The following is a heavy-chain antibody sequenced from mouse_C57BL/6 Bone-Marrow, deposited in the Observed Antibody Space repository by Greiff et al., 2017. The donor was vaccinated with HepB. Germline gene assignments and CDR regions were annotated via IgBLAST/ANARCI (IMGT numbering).Heavy chain of an antibody. Sequence: EVKLMESGGGLVQPGGSLKLSCAASGFTFSDYGMAWVRKAPRKGPEWVAFISNLAYSIYYADTVTGRFTISRENAKNTLYLEMSSLRSEDTAMYYCARVYYDTTGDYFDYWGQGTTLTVSS. V-gene: IGHV5-15*01. J-gene: IGHJ2*01. CDR3: ARVYYDTTGDYFDY. D-gene: IGHD2-4*01. CDR2: ISNLAYSI. CDR1: GFTFSDYG.